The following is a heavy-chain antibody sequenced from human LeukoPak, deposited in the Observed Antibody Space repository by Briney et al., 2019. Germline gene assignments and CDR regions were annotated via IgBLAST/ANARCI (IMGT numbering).Heavy chain of an antibody. V-gene: IGHV3-48*01. J-gene: IGHJ6*02. Sequence: GGSLRLSCAASGFTFSSYSMNWVRQAPGKGLEWVSYISSSISTIYYADSVKGRFTISRDNAKNSLYLQMNSLRAEDTAVYYCATQYCSSTSCPYYYYGMDVWGQGTTVTVSS. CDR1: GFTFSSYS. CDR2: ISSSISTI. CDR3: ATQYCSSTSCPYYYYGMDV. D-gene: IGHD2-2*01.